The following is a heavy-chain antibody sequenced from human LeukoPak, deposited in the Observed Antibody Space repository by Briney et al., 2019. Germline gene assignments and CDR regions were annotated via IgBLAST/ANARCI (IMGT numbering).Heavy chain of an antibody. Sequence: PGGSLRLSGAASGFTFSSYGMSWVRQAPGKGLEWVSAISGSGGSTYYADSVKGRFTISRDNSKNTLYLQMNSLRAEDTAVYYCAKVGGYSYGSNYWAQGTLVTVSS. CDR3: AKVGGYSYGSNY. J-gene: IGHJ4*02. CDR1: GFTFSSYG. D-gene: IGHD5-18*01. V-gene: IGHV3-23*01. CDR2: ISGSGGST.